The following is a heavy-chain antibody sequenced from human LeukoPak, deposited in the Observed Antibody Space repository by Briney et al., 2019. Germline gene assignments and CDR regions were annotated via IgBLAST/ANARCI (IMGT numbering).Heavy chain of an antibody. CDR3: AILRWGGNPLDAFDI. CDR1: GYTFTSYD. D-gene: IGHD4-23*01. CDR2: MNPNSGNT. Sequence: ASVKVSCKASGYTFTSYDINWVRQATGQGLEWMGWMNPNSGNTGYAQKFQGRVTITTDESTSTAYMELSSLRSEDTAVYYCAILRWGGNPLDAFDIWGQGTMVTVSS. J-gene: IGHJ3*02. V-gene: IGHV1-8*01.